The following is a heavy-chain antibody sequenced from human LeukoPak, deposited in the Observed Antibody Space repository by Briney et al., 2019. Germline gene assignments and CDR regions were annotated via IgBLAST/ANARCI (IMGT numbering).Heavy chain of an antibody. V-gene: IGHV3-23*01. CDR2: ISGSGGST. Sequence: GGSLRLSCAASGFTFSSYAMSWVRQAPGKGLEWVSAISGSGGSTYYADSVKGRFTISRDNSKNTLYLQINSLRAEDTAVYYCARGGNYHDSRGYTDNWFDPWGQGTLVTVSS. J-gene: IGHJ5*02. CDR3: ARGGNYHDSRGYTDNWFDP. D-gene: IGHD3-22*01. CDR1: GFTFSSYA.